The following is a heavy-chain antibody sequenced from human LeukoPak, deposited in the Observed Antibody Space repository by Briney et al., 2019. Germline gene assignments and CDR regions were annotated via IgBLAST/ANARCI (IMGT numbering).Heavy chain of an antibody. CDR2: TYYRSKWYN. CDR1: GDSVSSNSGA. D-gene: IGHD1-14*01. CDR3: AGVPTTSNWFDP. J-gene: IGHJ5*02. V-gene: IGHV6-1*01. Sequence: SQTLSLTCAISGDSVSSNSGAWNWIRQSPSRGLEWLGGTYYRSKWYNDYAVSVKSRITINPDTSKNQFSLQLNSVTPEDTAVYYCAGVPTTSNWFDPWGQGTLVTVSS.